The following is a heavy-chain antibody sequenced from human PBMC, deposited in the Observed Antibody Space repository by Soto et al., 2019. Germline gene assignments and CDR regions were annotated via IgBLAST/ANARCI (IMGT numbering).Heavy chain of an antibody. CDR1: GFTFSSYA. Sequence: GGSLRLSCAASGFTFSSYAMSWVRQAPGKGLEWVSVISGSGSGTYYADSVKGRFTISRDNSESTLYLQMNSLRAEDTAVYYCAKKGSTTCYARIDYWGQGTLVTVSS. CDR2: ISGSGSGT. J-gene: IGHJ4*02. CDR3: AKKGSTTCYARIDY. D-gene: IGHD2-2*01. V-gene: IGHV3-23*01.